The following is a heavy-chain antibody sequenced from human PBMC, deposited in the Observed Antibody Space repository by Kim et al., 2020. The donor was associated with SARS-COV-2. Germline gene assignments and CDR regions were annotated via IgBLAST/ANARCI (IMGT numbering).Heavy chain of an antibody. CDR3: VKGLCGRSTCSLDS. CDR2: ISASGGST. CDR1: RFTFTTYA. J-gene: IGHJ4*02. V-gene: IGHV3-23*01. Sequence: GGSLRLSCAASRFTFTTYAMSWVRQAPGKGLEWVSTISASGGSTYYADSVKGRFTISRVNSKNTLYLQMDSLRAEDTALYYCVKGLCGRSTCSLDSWGQGTLVTVSS. D-gene: IGHD2-2*01.